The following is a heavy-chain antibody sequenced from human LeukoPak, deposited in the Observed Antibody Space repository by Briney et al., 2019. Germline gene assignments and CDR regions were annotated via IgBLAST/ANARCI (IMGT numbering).Heavy chain of an antibody. V-gene: IGHV1-8*03. J-gene: IGHJ5*02. CDR1: GYTFTSYD. CDR2: MNPNSGNT. Sequence: ASVKVSCKASGYTFTSYDINWVRQATGQGLEWMGWMNPNSGNTGYAQKFQGRVTITRNTSISTAYMELSSLRSEDTAVYYCARAGYDFWSGYPWFDPWGQEALVTVSS. D-gene: IGHD3-3*01. CDR3: ARAGYDFWSGYPWFDP.